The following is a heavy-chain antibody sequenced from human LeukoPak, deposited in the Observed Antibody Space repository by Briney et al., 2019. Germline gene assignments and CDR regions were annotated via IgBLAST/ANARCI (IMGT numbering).Heavy chain of an antibody. CDR3: ARDISGGYYDAFDI. J-gene: IGHJ3*02. CDR1: GFTVSSNY. CDR2: IYSGGRT. Sequence: PGGSLRLSCAASGFTVSSNYMSWVRQAPGKGLEWVSIIYSGGRTYYADSVKGRFTISRDNSKNTLYLQMNSLRAEDTAVYYCARDISGGYYDAFDIWGQGTMVTVSS. D-gene: IGHD3-22*01. V-gene: IGHV3-66*01.